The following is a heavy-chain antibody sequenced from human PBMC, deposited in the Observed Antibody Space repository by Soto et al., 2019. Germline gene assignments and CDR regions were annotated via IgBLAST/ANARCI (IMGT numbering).Heavy chain of an antibody. CDR3: ARGAAPITIFGVVDPHDAFDI. CDR1: PGSISSGGYS. Sequence: SETLSLTCAVSPGSISSGGYSWRWIRQPPGKRLERIGYIYHSGSTYYNPSLKSRVTISVDRSKNQFSLKLSSVTAADTAVYYCARGAAPITIFGVVDPHDAFDIWGQGTMVTVSS. CDR2: IYHSGST. V-gene: IGHV4-30-2*01. J-gene: IGHJ3*02. D-gene: IGHD3-3*01.